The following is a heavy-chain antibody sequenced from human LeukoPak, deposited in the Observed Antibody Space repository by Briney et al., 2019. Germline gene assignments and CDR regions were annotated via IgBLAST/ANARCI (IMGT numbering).Heavy chain of an antibody. CDR2: ISWNSGSI. CDR1: GFTFDDYA. CDR3: AKGGYSYGYIDY. D-gene: IGHD5-18*01. J-gene: IGHJ4*02. Sequence: GGSLRLSCAASGFTFDDYAMHWVRQAPGKGLEWVSGISWNSGSIGYADSVEGRFTISRDNAKNSLYLQMNSLRAEDMALYYCAKGGYSYGYIDYWGQGTLVTVSS. V-gene: IGHV3-9*03.